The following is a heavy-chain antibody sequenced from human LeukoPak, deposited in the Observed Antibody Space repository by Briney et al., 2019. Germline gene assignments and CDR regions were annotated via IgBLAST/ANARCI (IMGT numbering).Heavy chain of an antibody. J-gene: IGHJ4*02. D-gene: IGHD7-27*01. Sequence: IPSETLSLTCTVSGGSISSNYWSWIRQPPGKGLEWIGYINTCGSTNYNPSLKSRVSISLDTSRNQFSLKLTSVTAADTAVYYCARRGNWGFFDYWGQGILVSVSS. CDR3: ARRGNWGFFDY. CDR1: GGSISSNY. CDR2: INTCGST. V-gene: IGHV4-4*09.